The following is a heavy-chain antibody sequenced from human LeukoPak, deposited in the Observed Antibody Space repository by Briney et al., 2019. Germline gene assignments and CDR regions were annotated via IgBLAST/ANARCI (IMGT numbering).Heavy chain of an antibody. CDR2: ISSGSRTI. Sequence: GSLRLSCAASGFSFRGYSMNWVRQAPGKGLDWVSYISSGSRTIFYADSVKGRFTISRDNARNSLYLQMNSLRAEDTAMYYCVRESIRGTRDFDYWGQGTLVTVSS. J-gene: IGHJ4*02. CDR1: GFSFRGYS. CDR3: VRESIRGTRDFDY. D-gene: IGHD2-21*01. V-gene: IGHV3-48*04.